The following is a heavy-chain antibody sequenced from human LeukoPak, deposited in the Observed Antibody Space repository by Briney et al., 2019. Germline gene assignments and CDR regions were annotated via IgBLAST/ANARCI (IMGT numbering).Heavy chain of an antibody. Sequence: GGSLRLSCAASGFTFSSYAMNWVRQAPGKGLEWVSHISTGSSSIYYADSVKGRFTISRENAKNSLYLQMNSLRAEDTAVYYCARAGRSSPLGEHWGQGTLVTVSS. D-gene: IGHD2-2*01. CDR2: ISTGSSSI. CDR3: ARAGRSSPLGEH. V-gene: IGHV3-48*01. J-gene: IGHJ1*01. CDR1: GFTFSSYA.